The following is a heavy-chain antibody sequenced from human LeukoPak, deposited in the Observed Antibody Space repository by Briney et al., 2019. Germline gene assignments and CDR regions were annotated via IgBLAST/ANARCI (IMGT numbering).Heavy chain of an antibody. J-gene: IGHJ3*02. V-gene: IGHV3-53*01. CDR3: ARDPPRGFGNAFDI. Sequence: GRSLRLSCVASGFTVSSNYRNWVRQAPGKGLEWVSVPYTSGSTRYAESVKGRFSISRDNSENTLYLQMNSLRVEDTAMYFCARDPPRGFGNAFDIWGQGTMVTVSP. D-gene: IGHD2-15*01. CDR1: GFTVSSNY. CDR2: PYTSGST.